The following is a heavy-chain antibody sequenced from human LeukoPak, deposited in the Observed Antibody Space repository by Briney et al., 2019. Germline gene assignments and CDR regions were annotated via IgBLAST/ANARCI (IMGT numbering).Heavy chain of an antibody. CDR2: ISYDGSNK. CDR1: GFTFSSYG. Sequence: GGSLRLSCAASGFTFSSYGMHWVRQAPGKGLEWVAVISYDGSNKYYADSVKGRFTISRDSSKNTLYLQMNSLRAEDTAVYYCAKGLGGPYDYVWGSYPSYWGQGTLVTVSS. V-gene: IGHV3-30*18. D-gene: IGHD3-16*02. CDR3: AKGLGGPYDYVWGSYPSY. J-gene: IGHJ4*02.